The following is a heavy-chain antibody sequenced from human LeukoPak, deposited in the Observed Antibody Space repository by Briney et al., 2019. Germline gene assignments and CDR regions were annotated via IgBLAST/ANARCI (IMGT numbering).Heavy chain of an antibody. CDR2: ISISSPYT. CDR3: AKALNYWYFDL. V-gene: IGHV3-11*05. Sequence: GGSLRLSCAASGFTFSDYYMSWIRQAPGKGLEWVSYISISSPYTNYVDSVKGRFTISRDNSKNTLYLQMNSLRAEDTATYYCAKALNYWYFDLWGRGNLVTVSS. J-gene: IGHJ2*01. CDR1: GFTFSDYY.